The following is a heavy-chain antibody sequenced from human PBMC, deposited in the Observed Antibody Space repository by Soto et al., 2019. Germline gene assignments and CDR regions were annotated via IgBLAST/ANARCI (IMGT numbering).Heavy chain of an antibody. Sequence: VQLVQSGADVKKPGASVKVSCKASGYNFTSYGISWVRQAPGQGLEWMGWISPHNDRTKYARRFQDRVTMTTETPTGTVYMELGSLRSDDTAVYYCARDLYYSSGRYFDHDAFDIWGQGTVVTVSS. D-gene: IGHD6-19*01. CDR3: ARDLYYSSGRYFDHDAFDI. CDR2: ISPHNDRT. V-gene: IGHV1-18*01. J-gene: IGHJ3*02. CDR1: GYNFTSYG.